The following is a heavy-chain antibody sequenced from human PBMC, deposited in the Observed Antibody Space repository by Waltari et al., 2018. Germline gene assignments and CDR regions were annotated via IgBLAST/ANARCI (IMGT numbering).Heavy chain of an antibody. CDR1: GYSFTNYW. J-gene: IGHJ4*02. Sequence: EVQLVQSGAEVKKPGESLKISCKASGYSFTNYWIGWVRQMPGKGLEWMGIIYPGDSDARYSPSFQGQVTLSADKSNSTAYLQWSSLKASDTAMYFCARRGYSLGYVFFEFWGQGTPVIVSS. CDR3: ARRGYSLGYVFFEF. D-gene: IGHD5-18*01. CDR2: IYPGDSDA. V-gene: IGHV5-51*01.